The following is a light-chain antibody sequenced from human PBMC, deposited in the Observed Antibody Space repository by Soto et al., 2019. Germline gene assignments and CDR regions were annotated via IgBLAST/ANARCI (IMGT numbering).Light chain of an antibody. CDR1: QDISNY. V-gene: IGKV1-33*01. J-gene: IGKJ4*01. CDR2: DAI. CDR3: QRYDNVPLT. Sequence: DLQMTPSPSSLSASVGDRVTITCQASQDISNYLNWYQQKPGKAPKLLIYDAINLETGVASRFSGSGSGTDFTVTISSLQPEDTATYYCQRYDNVPLTFGGGTRVEIK.